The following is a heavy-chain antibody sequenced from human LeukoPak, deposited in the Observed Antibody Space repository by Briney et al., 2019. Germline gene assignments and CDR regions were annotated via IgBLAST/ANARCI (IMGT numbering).Heavy chain of an antibody. Sequence: GGSLRLSCAASGFTFSSYWMHWVRQAPGKGLEWVAVISYDGSNKYYADSVKGRFTISRDNSKNTLYLQMNSLRAEDTAVYYCAKVGSDTAMDSFDYWGQGTLVTVSS. D-gene: IGHD5-18*01. J-gene: IGHJ4*02. CDR3: AKVGSDTAMDSFDY. V-gene: IGHV3-30*18. CDR1: GFTFSSYW. CDR2: ISYDGSNK.